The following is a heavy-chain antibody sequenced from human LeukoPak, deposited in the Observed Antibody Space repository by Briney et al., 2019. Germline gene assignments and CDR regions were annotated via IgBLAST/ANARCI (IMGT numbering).Heavy chain of an antibody. CDR1: GGSISSYY. CDR2: IYYSGST. Sequence: SETLSLTCTVSGGSISSYYWSWIRQPPGKGLEWVGYIYYSGSTNYNPSLKSRVTISVDTSKNQFSLKLSSVTAADTAVYYCARDGSGWGIDYYYGMDVWGQGTTVTVSS. V-gene: IGHV4-59*01. CDR3: ARDGSGWGIDYYYGMDV. J-gene: IGHJ6*02. D-gene: IGHD6-19*01.